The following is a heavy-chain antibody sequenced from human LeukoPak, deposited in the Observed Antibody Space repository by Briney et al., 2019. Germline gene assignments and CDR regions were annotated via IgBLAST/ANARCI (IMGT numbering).Heavy chain of an antibody. CDR3: ARTAVRWSNYFDY. J-gene: IGHJ4*02. CDR2: IYTSGST. D-gene: IGHD2-8*01. V-gene: IGHV4-61*02. Sequence: SQTLSLTCTVSGGSISSGSYYWSWIRQPAGKGLEWIGRIYTSGSTNYNPSLKSRVTISVDTSKNQFSLKLSSVAAADTAVYYCARTAVRWSNYFDYWGRGTLVTVSS. CDR1: GGSISSGSYY.